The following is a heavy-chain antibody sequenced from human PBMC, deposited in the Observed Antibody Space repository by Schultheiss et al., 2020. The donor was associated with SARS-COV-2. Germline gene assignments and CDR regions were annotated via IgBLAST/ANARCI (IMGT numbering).Heavy chain of an antibody. Sequence: GGSLRLSCAASGFTFSTYAMSWVRQAPGKGLEWVSAISGGGSTYYADSVKGRFTVSRDNSKNTLYLQMNSLRAEDTAVYYCARDFSSSGAFDIWGQGTMVTVSS. CDR3: ARDFSSSGAFDI. J-gene: IGHJ3*02. CDR2: ISGGGST. V-gene: IGHV3-23*01. D-gene: IGHD6-6*01. CDR1: GFTFSTYA.